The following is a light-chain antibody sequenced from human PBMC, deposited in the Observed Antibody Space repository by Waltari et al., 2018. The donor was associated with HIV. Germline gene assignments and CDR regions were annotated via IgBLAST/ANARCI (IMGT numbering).Light chain of an antibody. CDR1: SNDIGTSNF. CDR2: DVT. CDR3: VSYTEKDTFLL. V-gene: IGLV2-8*01. Sequence: QSALTKPPSASGSPGQSVAISCTGSSNDIGTSNFVSWYQHHPGTAPKLLIYDVTRRPPGIPDRFSGTKSGYTASLTVSDLQVEDEADYYCVSYTEKDTFLLVGGGTKLAV. J-gene: IGLJ2*01.